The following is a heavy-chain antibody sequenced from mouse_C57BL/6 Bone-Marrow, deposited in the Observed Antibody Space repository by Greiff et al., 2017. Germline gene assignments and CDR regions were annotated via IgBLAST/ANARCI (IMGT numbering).Heavy chain of an antibody. CDR2: IWGVGST. J-gene: IGHJ3*01. V-gene: IGHV2-6*01. D-gene: IGHD4-1*01. CDR1: GFSLTSYG. CDR3: ASLNWDGFAY. Sequence: VKLQESGPGLVAPSQSLSITCTVSGFSLTSYGVDWVRQSPGKGLEWLGVIWGVGSTNYNSALKSRLSISKDNSKSQVFLKMNSLRTDDTAMYYCASLNWDGFAYWGQGTLVTVSA.